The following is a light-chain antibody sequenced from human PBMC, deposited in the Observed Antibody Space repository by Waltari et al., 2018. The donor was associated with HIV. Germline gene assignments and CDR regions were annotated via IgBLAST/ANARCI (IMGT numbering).Light chain of an antibody. CDR1: NLGDKY. V-gene: IGLV3-1*01. CDR2: QAN. Sequence: SYELTRPPSASVSPGQTARLTWSGDNLGDKYGCWYQQRPGQSPVLVIYQANRRPSGIPERFSGSNSGDTATLTISGTQSMDEADYYCQAWDSSTSVVFGGGTKLTVL. J-gene: IGLJ2*01. CDR3: QAWDSSTSVV.